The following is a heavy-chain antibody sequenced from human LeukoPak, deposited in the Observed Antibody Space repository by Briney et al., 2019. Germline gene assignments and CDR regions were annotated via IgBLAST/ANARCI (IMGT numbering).Heavy chain of an antibody. Sequence: ASVKVSCKASGYTFTGYYMHWVRQAPGQWLEWMGWINPNSGGTNYAQKFQGRVTMTRDTSISTAYMELSRLRSDDTAVYYCARVVVPAAIRGGYDYWGQGTLVTVSS. CDR1: GYTFTGYY. J-gene: IGHJ4*02. CDR2: INPNSGGT. CDR3: ARVVVPAAIRGGYDY. D-gene: IGHD2-2*02. V-gene: IGHV1-2*02.